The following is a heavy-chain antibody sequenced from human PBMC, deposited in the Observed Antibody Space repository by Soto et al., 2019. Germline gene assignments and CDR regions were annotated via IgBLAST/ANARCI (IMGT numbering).Heavy chain of an antibody. J-gene: IGHJ4*01. D-gene: IGHD3-22*01. CDR1: GGSFRGYY. CDR3: ARAGDNSGYSDY. Sequence: SETLSLTCAVYGGSFRGYYWSWIRQPPGKGLEWIGEINHSGRTNYNPSLKSRVTISVDTSKNQISLKLSSVTAADTAIYYCARAGDNSGYSDYWGHGTLVTVSS. V-gene: IGHV4-34*01. CDR2: INHSGRT.